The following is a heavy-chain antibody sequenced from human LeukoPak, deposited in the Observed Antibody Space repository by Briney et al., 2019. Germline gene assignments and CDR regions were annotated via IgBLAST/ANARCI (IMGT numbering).Heavy chain of an antibody. J-gene: IGHJ4*02. Sequence: GGSLRLSCAASGYIFSNYGMHWVRQAPGKGLEWVAVIWYDERKTLYADSVKGRFTISRDNSKNTLYLQMNSLRAEDTAVYYCATLPRYCTNGVCYDYWGQGTLVTVSS. D-gene: IGHD2-8*01. V-gene: IGHV3-33*01. CDR3: ATLPRYCTNGVCYDY. CDR2: IWYDERKT. CDR1: GYIFSNYG.